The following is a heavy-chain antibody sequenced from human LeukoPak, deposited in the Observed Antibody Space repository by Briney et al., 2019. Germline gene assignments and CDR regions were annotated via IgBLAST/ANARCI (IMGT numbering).Heavy chain of an antibody. Sequence: GGSLRLSCAASGFTFSSYAMHWVRQAPGKGLEWVAVISYDGSNKYYADSVKGRFTISRDNSKNTLYLQMNSLRAEYTAVYYCASEYTVTNPGYYYYYGMDVWGQGTTVTVSS. V-gene: IGHV3-30-3*01. CDR3: ASEYTVTNPGYYYYYGMDV. J-gene: IGHJ6*02. CDR1: GFTFSSYA. D-gene: IGHD4-17*01. CDR2: ISYDGSNK.